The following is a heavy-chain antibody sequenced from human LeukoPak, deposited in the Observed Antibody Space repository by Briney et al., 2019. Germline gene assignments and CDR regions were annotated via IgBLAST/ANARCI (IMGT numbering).Heavy chain of an antibody. CDR2: IRSSGDA. V-gene: IGHV3-11*01. J-gene: IGHJ4*02. Sequence: PGGSVRLSCAVSGFTVSDYYMTWVRQAPGKGLEWISYIRSSGDAFYADSVKGRFTISRDDAKGSLYLQMNSLRAEGTAVCISARSLGGRRLVYSGQGRLLTVSS. CDR1: GFTVSDYY. CDR3: ARSLGGRRLVY. D-gene: IGHD3-16*01.